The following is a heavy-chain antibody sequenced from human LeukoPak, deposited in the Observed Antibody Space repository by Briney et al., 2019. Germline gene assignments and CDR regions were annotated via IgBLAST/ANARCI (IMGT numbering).Heavy chain of an antibody. Sequence: EASVKVSCKASGYTFTSYAMHWVRQAPGQRLEWMGWINAGNGNTKYSQKFQGRVTITRDTSASTAYMELNSLRSEDTAVYYCARGLVDCSSTSCYGGNWFDPWGQGTLVTVSS. CDR1: GYTFTSYA. D-gene: IGHD2-2*01. CDR2: INAGNGNT. J-gene: IGHJ5*02. CDR3: ARGLVDCSSTSCYGGNWFDP. V-gene: IGHV1-3*01.